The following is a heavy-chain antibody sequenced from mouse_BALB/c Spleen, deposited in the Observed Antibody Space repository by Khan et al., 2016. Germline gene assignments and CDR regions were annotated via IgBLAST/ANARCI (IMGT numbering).Heavy chain of an antibody. CDR1: GYTFTNYW. V-gene: IGHV1S126*01. CDR2: IYPSDTHA. J-gene: IGHJ4*01. Sequence: QVQLQQPGAELVRPGASVKLSCKASGYTFTNYWINWVKQRPGQGLEWIGNIYPSDTHANYNQKFKDQASLTVDRSSSTAYMHLISPTSEDSAVYYCSRAITTIGSYYYAMDYWGQGTSVTVSS. CDR3: SRAITTIGSYYYAMDY. D-gene: IGHD1-2*01.